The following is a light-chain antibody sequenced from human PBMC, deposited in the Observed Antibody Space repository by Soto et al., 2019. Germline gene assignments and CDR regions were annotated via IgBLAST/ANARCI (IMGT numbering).Light chain of an antibody. V-gene: IGLV2-11*01. Sequence: QSALAQPRSVSASPGQSVTISCTGTSSDVGTYNYVSWYQQHPGKAPKLMIEDVSKRPSGVPDRFSGSKSGNTASLTISGLQAEDEADYFCCSYAGGYTYLFXTGTKVTVL. J-gene: IGLJ1*01. CDR3: CSYAGGYTYL. CDR1: SSDVGTYNY. CDR2: DVS.